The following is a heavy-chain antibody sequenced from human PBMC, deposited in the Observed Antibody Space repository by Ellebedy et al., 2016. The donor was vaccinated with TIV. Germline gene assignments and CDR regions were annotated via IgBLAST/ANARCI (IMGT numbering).Heavy chain of an antibody. D-gene: IGHD6-6*01. CDR3: ARGVVSPFIAALPDYGLDV. J-gene: IGHJ6*02. V-gene: IGHV4-34*01. CDR2: TNHRGST. Sequence: MPSETLSLTCAVYGGSFSGYYWSWIRQPPGKGLEWIGETNHRGSTNHNPSLKSPVTISVDTSKNQYSLKLSSVTAADTAVYYCARGVVSPFIAALPDYGLDVWGQGTTVTVSS. CDR1: GGSFSGYY.